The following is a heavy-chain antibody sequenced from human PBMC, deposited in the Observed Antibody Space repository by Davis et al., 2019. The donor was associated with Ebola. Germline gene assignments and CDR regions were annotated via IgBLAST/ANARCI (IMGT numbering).Heavy chain of an antibody. Sequence: PGGSLRLSCAVYGGSFSGYYWSWIRQPPGKGLEWIGEINHSGSTNYNPSLKSRVTISVDTSKNQFSLKLSSVTAADTAVYYCARGGDKCSSTSCYGPYYYYGMDVWGQGTTVTVSS. CDR2: INHSGST. J-gene: IGHJ6*02. CDR1: GGSFSGYY. V-gene: IGHV4-34*01. D-gene: IGHD2-2*01. CDR3: ARGGDKCSSTSCYGPYYYYGMDV.